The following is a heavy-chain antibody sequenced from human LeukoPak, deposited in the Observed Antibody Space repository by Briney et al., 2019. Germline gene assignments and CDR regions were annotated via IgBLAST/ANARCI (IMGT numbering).Heavy chain of an antibody. Sequence: ASVKVSCKASGDTFTSYGISWVRQAPGQGLEWMGWISAYNGNTNYAQKLQGRVTMTTDTSTSTAYMELRSLRSDDTAVYYCARGPPYYYDTSGYYHSRSWDYWGQGTLVTVSS. CDR2: ISAYNGNT. D-gene: IGHD3-22*01. CDR3: ARGPPYYYDTSGYYHSRSWDY. J-gene: IGHJ4*02. V-gene: IGHV1-18*01. CDR1: GDTFTSYG.